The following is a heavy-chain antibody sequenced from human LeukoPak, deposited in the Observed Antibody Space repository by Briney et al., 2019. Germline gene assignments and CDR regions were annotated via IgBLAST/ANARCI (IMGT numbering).Heavy chain of an antibody. CDR2: IYYSGST. D-gene: IGHD3-22*01. J-gene: IGHJ5*02. CDR1: GGSISSGDYY. V-gene: IGHV4-30-4*01. CDR3: ARVVVVTNWFDP. Sequence: SETLSLTCTVSGGSISSGDYYWSWIRQPPGKGLEWIGYIYYSGSTYYNPSLKSRVTISVDTSKNQFSLKLSSVTAADTAVYYCARVVVVTNWFDPRGQGTLVTVSS.